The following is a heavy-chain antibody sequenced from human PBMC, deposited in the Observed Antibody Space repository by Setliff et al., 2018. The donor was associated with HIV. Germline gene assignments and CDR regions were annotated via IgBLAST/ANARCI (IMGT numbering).Heavy chain of an antibody. CDR3: ARDSKYHSVWGNVGILDD. V-gene: IGHV3-7*01. D-gene: IGHD3-16*01. CDR1: GFTISHHW. CDR2: IKQDGTEN. Sequence: GGSLRLSCAASGFTISHHWMTWVRQAPGKGLEWVANIKQDGTENYYADSVKGRFTISRDNSKNTLYLQMNSLRVEDTAVYYCARDSKYHSVWGNVGILDDWGQGTLVTVSS. J-gene: IGHJ4*02.